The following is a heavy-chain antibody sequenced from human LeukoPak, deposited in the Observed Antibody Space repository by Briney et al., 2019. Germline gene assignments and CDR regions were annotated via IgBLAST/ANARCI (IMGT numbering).Heavy chain of an antibody. CDR1: GYTLTELS. Sequence: SVKVSLKVSGYTLTELSMHWERQAPGKGLGGVGGFDPEDGETIYAQKFQGKVTMTEDTSTDTAYKDLSSLRSEDTAVYYCATVRRYCSSTSCYRGIKGYYYYGMDVWGQGTTVTVSS. D-gene: IGHD2-2*01. J-gene: IGHJ6*01. CDR2: FDPEDGET. V-gene: IGHV1-24*01. CDR3: ATVRRYCSSTSCYRGIKGYYYYGMDV.